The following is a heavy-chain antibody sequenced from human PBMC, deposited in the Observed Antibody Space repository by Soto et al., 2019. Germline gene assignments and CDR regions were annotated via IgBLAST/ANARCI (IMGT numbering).Heavy chain of an antibody. CDR1: GGSFNRHT. CDR2: IIPIFGTP. J-gene: IGHJ4*02. CDR3: ARGWGYDSTDYYYAY. D-gene: IGHD3-22*01. Sequence: QVQLVQSGAEVRKPGSSVRVSCKASGGSFNRHTISWVRQAPGQGLEWMGGIIPIFGTPNHAQMFQGRVRIIADESTSTVYMELSSLRSDDTAIYYCARGWGYDSTDYYYAYWGQGTLVIVSS. V-gene: IGHV1-69*01.